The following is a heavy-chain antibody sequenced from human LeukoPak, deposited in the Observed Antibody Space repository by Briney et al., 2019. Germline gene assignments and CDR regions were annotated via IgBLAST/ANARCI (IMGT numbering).Heavy chain of an antibody. CDR2: ISGTSTYI. J-gene: IGHJ4*02. D-gene: IGHD2-21*01. CDR3: ARGGGYCGGDCYGIDY. CDR1: GFTLSSYS. Sequence: GGSLRLSRAPSGFTLSSYSMKWVRQAPGEGLEWVSSISGTSTYIYYVDSVQSRFTVSRDNAKNSLYLQMNSLTAEDTAVYYCARGGGYCGGDCYGIDYWGQGALVTVSS. V-gene: IGHV3-21*01.